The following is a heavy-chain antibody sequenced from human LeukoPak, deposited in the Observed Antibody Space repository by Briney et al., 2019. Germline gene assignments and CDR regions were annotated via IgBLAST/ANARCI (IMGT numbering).Heavy chain of an antibody. D-gene: IGHD3-22*01. J-gene: IGHJ3*02. CDR2: INPNSGGT. Sequence: ASVKVSCKASGYTFTGYYMYWVRQAPGQGLEWMGWINPNSGGTNYAQKFQGRVTMTRDTSISTAYMELSRLRSDDTAVYYCARGYYDSSGAFDIWGQGTMVTVSS. CDR1: GYTFTGYY. CDR3: ARGYYDSSGAFDI. V-gene: IGHV1-2*02.